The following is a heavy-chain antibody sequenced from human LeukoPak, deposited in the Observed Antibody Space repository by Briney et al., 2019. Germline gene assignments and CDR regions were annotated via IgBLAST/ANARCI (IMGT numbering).Heavy chain of an antibody. J-gene: IGHJ3*02. CDR3: ARGPYSYDSSGAFDI. V-gene: IGHV4-61*02. CDR1: GDSISSGDYY. CDR2: ISSGGST. D-gene: IGHD3-22*01. Sequence: SETLSLTCTVSGDSISSGDYYWSWIRQPAGKGLEWIGRISSGGSTNYNPSLKSRVTISVDTSKNQFSLKLSSVTAAGTAVYFCARGPYSYDSSGAFDIWGQGTMVTVSS.